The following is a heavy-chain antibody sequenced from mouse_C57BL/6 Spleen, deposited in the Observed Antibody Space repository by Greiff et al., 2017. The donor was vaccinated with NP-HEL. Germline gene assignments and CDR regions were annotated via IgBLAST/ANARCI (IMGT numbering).Heavy chain of an antibody. V-gene: IGHV5-4*01. J-gene: IGHJ2*01. Sequence: EVKLVESGGGLVKPGGSLKLSCAASGFTFSSYAMSWVRQTPEKRLEWVATISDGGSYTSYPDNVKGRFTISRDNAKNNLYLQMSQLKSEDTAMDYCARDGRGIHRDYFDYWGQGTTLTVSS. CDR2: ISDGGSYT. CDR3: ARDGRGIHRDYFDY. D-gene: IGHD5-2*01. CDR1: GFTFSSYA.